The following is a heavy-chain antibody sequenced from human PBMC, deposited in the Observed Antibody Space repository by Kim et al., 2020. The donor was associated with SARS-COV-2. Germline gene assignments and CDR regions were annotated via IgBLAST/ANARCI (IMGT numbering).Heavy chain of an antibody. Sequence: SETLSLTCTVSGGSISSYYWSWIRQPPGKGLEWIGYIYYSGSTNYNPYLKSRVTISVDTSKNQFSLKLSSVTAADTAVYYCARGVNVFPYDYWGQGTLVTVSS. D-gene: IGHD2-8*01. V-gene: IGHV4-59*08. CDR3: ARGVNVFPYDY. CDR2: IYYSGST. J-gene: IGHJ4*02. CDR1: GGSISSYY.